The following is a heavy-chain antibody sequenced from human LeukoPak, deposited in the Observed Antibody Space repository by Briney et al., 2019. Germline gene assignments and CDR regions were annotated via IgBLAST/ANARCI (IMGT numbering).Heavy chain of an antibody. CDR3: ARGVLARGSSGWYFDY. CDR1: RFTFSSYA. V-gene: IGHV3-64*01. CDR2: INSNGGST. D-gene: IGHD6-19*01. J-gene: IGHJ4*02. Sequence: GGSLRLSCAASRFTFSSYAMHWVRQAPGKGLEYVSAINSNGGSTYYANSVKGRFTISRDNSKNTLYRQMGSLRAEDMAVYYCARGVLARGSSGWYFDYWGQGTLVTVSS.